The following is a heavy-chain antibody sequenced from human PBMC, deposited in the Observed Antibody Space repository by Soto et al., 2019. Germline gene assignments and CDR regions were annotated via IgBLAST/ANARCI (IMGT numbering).Heavy chain of an antibody. CDR1: GYSFTSYW. D-gene: IGHD3-10*02. CDR3: ARQTDYLRWFDP. J-gene: IGHJ5*02. Sequence: GESLKISCKGSGYSFTSYWISWVRQMPGKGLEWMGRIDPSDSYTNYSPSFQGHVTISADKSISTAYLQWSSLKASDTAMYYCARQTDYLRWFDPWGQGTLVTVSS. CDR2: IDPSDSYT. V-gene: IGHV5-10-1*01.